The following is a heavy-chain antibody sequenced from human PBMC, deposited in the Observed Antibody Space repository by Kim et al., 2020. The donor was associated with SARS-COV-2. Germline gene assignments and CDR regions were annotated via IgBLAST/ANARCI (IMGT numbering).Heavy chain of an antibody. CDR1: GFTFSSYG. CDR3: AKMYYYDSSGYYEDALD. J-gene: IGHJ3*02. D-gene: IGHD3-22*01. Sequence: GGSLRLSCAASGFTFSSYGMHWVRQAPGKGLEWVAVISYDGSNKYYADSVKGRFTISRDNSKNTLYLQMNSLRAEDTAGYYCAKMYYYDSSGYYEDALD. CDR2: ISYDGSNK. V-gene: IGHV3-30*18.